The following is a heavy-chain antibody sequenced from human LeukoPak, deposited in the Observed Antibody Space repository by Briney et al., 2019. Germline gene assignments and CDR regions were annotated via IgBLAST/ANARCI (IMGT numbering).Heavy chain of an antibody. CDR1: GYTFTDYY. J-gene: IGHJ4*02. V-gene: IGHV1-2*06. Sequence: ASVKVSCKASGYTFTDYYIHWVRQAPGQGLEWMGRINPNSGGTNYAQIFQGRVTMTRDTSITTAYMELRILKSGDTAVYYCARDLERGYDYYFDYWGQGTLVTVSS. CDR3: ARDLERGYDYYFDY. D-gene: IGHD5-12*01. CDR2: INPNSGGT.